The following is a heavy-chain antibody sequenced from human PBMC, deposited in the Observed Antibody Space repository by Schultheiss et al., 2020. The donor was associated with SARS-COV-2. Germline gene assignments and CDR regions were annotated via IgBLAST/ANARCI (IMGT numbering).Heavy chain of an antibody. CDR2: ISSSSSYI. D-gene: IGHD2-15*01. V-gene: IGHV3-21*04. J-gene: IGHJ4*02. CDR3: AKDFYCSGGSCLGAIDY. CDR1: GFTFSSYS. Sequence: GGSLRLSCAASGFTFSSYSMNWVRQAPGKGLEWVSSISSSSSYIYYADSVKGRFTISRDNAKNSLYLQMNSLRAEDTAVYYCAKDFYCSGGSCLGAIDYWGQGTLVTVSS.